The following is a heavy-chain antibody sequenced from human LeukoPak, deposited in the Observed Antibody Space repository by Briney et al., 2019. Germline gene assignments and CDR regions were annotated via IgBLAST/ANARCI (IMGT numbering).Heavy chain of an antibody. CDR1: GDSMSSGGYL. Sequence: SETLSLTCSVSGDSMSSGGYLWTWIRQNPGKGLEWIGYIFYNGGVYYSPSLQSRLTISVDTSQKQFSLKMSSVPAADTAVYFCARLTCTGSSCSGGGAFDVWGQGTVVTVSS. J-gene: IGHJ3*01. CDR3: ARLTCTGSSCSGGGAFDV. V-gene: IGHV4-31*03. CDR2: IFYNGGV. D-gene: IGHD2-2*01.